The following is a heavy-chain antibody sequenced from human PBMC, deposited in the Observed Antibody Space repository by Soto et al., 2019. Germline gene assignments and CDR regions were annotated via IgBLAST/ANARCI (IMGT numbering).Heavy chain of an antibody. V-gene: IGHV4-59*01. Sequence: SETLSLTCTVSGGSISSYYWSWIRQPPGKGLEWIGYIYYSGSTNCNPSLKSRVTISVDTSKNQFSLKLSSVTAADTAVYYCARVKGSGYDYYYYYYMDVWGKGTTVTVSS. CDR1: GGSISSYY. CDR2: IYYSGST. J-gene: IGHJ6*03. CDR3: ARVKGSGYDYYYYYYMDV. D-gene: IGHD5-12*01.